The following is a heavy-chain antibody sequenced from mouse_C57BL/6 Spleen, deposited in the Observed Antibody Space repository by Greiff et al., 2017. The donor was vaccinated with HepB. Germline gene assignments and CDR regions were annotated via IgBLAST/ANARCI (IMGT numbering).Heavy chain of an antibody. V-gene: IGHV1-55*01. D-gene: IGHD2-13*01. CDR2: IYPGSGST. CDR3: ASYRRHLDCFPSGC. J-gene: IGHJ3*02. Sequence: QVQLQQPGAELVKPGASVTMSCKASGYTFPSYWITWVKQRPGQGLEWIGDIYPGSGSTNYNEKFKSKATLTVDTSSSTAYMQLSSLTSEDSSFYYCASYRRHLDCFPSGCWGDGTPVTDSA. CDR1: GYTFPSYW.